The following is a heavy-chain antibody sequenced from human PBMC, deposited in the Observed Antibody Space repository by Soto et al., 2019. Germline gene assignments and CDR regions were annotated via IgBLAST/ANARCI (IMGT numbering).Heavy chain of an antibody. V-gene: IGHV3-74*01. Sequence: EVQLVESRGGLVQPGGSLRLSCAASAFTFSNYWIHWVRQAPGKGLVWVSRINGDGSTTNYADSVKGRFTISRDNAKNTLYLQMNSLRAEDTAVYYCARGVRGGYYTDYWGQGTLVTVSS. D-gene: IGHD3-3*01. CDR3: ARGVRGGYYTDY. CDR1: AFTFSNYW. CDR2: INGDGSTT. J-gene: IGHJ4*02.